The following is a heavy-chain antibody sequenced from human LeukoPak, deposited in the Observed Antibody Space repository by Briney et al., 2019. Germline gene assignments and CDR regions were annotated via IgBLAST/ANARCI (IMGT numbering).Heavy chain of an antibody. D-gene: IGHD1-1*01. V-gene: IGHV1-8*01. CDR2: MSPNSGNT. CDR1: GYTFTSYD. J-gene: IGHJ3*01. CDR3: ARGRHNNC. Sequence: ASVKVSCKASGYTFTSYDISWVRQATGQGLEWMEWMSPNSGNTGYAQKFQGRVIMTRNTSISTAYMELSSLTSEDTAVYYCARGRHNNCWGQGTLVTVSS.